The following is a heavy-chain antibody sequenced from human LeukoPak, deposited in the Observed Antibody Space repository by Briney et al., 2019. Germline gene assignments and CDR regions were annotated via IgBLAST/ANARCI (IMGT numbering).Heavy chain of an antibody. V-gene: IGHV3-30*18. Sequence: GGSLRLSCEASGFTFTNYGMHWVRQAPGKGPERVAVVSFDGRKTYYAGFAEGRFTISRDDSNNMVYLQMNSLRTEDTAVYHCVKRGGGDHGLDVWGQGTTVVVS. CDR3: VKRGGGDHGLDV. J-gene: IGHJ6*02. CDR1: GFTFTNYG. CDR2: VSFDGRKT. D-gene: IGHD2-21*02.